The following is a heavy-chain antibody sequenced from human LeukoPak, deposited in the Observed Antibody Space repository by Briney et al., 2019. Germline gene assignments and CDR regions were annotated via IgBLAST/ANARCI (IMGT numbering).Heavy chain of an antibody. CDR3: ARDLRGVTIVPFFDP. CDR1: GFTFSSYS. J-gene: IGHJ5*02. Sequence: GSLRLSCAASGFTFSSYSMNWVRQAPGKGLEWVSYISSSSSTIYYADSVKGRYNISRDNAKNSLNLQINSLRDEGMAVYCCARDLRGVTIVPFFDPWGQGMRVSVSS. D-gene: IGHD3-10*01. CDR2: ISSSSSTI. V-gene: IGHV3-48*02.